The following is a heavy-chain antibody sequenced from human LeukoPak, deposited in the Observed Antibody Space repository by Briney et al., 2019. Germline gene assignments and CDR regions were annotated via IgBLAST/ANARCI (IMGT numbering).Heavy chain of an antibody. CDR1: GFTFSSYA. V-gene: IGHV3-21*01. CDR2: ISSSSSYI. Sequence: GGSLRLSCAASGFTFSSYAMSWVRQAPGKGLEWVSSISSSSSYIYYADSVKGRFTISRDNAKNSLYLQMNSLRAEDTAVYYCARGPYDYGDYARDYWGQGTLVTVSS. D-gene: IGHD4-17*01. CDR3: ARGPYDYGDYARDY. J-gene: IGHJ4*02.